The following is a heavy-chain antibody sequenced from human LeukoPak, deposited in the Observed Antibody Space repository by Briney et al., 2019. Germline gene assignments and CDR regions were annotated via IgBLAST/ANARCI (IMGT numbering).Heavy chain of an antibody. Sequence: SETLSLTCTVSGGSISSSSYYWGWIRQPPGKGLEWIGSIYYSGSTYYNPSLKSRVTISVDTSKNQFSLKLSSVTAADTAVYYCARANIVLMVYAIVKGWESNFDYWGQGTLVTVSS. D-gene: IGHD2-8*01. J-gene: IGHJ4*02. CDR1: GGSISSSSYY. V-gene: IGHV4-39*07. CDR2: IYYSGST. CDR3: ARANIVLMVYAIVKGWESNFDY.